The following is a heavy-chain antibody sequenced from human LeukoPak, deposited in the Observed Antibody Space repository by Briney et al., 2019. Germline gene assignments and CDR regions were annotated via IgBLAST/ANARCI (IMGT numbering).Heavy chain of an antibody. J-gene: IGHJ4*02. CDR3: ATGIRERGFDS. V-gene: IGHV3-21*01. D-gene: IGHD1-1*01. Sequence: GGSLRLSCADSESILSTYAVNWVRQAPGRGLEWVSSISPSGSAIFYAGSVKGRFTISRDNAKNSLYLQMNSLRAEDTALCFCATGIRERGFDSWGQGTLVTVSS. CDR2: ISPSGSAI. CDR1: ESILSTYA.